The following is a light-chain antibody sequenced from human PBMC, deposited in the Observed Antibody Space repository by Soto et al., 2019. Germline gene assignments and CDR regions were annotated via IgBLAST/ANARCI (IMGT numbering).Light chain of an antibody. CDR3: LLYYGGSYV. CDR2: STT. CDR1: TGPVTSGFY. V-gene: IGLV7-43*01. Sequence: QAVVTQEPSLTVSPGGTVTLTCASITGPVTSGFYPHWVQQKPGQAPRTLIYSTTNKHPWTPARVSGSLLGGKAALTLSVVQPEDEADYYCLLYYGGSYVFGAGTKLTVL. J-gene: IGLJ1*01.